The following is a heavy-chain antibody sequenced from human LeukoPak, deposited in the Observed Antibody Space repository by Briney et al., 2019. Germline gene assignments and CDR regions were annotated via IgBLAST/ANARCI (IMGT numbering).Heavy chain of an antibody. D-gene: IGHD3-22*01. CDR1: GGSISSSSYY. CDR3: ARQGGYYDSSGALW. J-gene: IGHJ4*02. Sequence: SETLSLTCTVSGGSISSSSYYWGWIRQPPGKGLEWIGSIYYSGSTYYNPSLKSRVTISVDTSKNQFSLKLSSVTAADTAVYYCARQGGYYDSSGALWWGQGILVTVSS. V-gene: IGHV4-39*01. CDR2: IYYSGST.